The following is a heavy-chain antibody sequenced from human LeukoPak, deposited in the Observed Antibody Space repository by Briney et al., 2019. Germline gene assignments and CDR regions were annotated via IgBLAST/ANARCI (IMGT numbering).Heavy chain of an antibody. V-gene: IGHV1-8*01. Sequence: ASLKVSCKTSGYSFSTFDISWVRQATGQGLEWMGWMNPNSGNTNYEQKFQGRLTMTRDTSISTAYMELSSLRSEDTAVYYCARGGILVQGVTILYGMDVWGQGTTVTVSS. J-gene: IGHJ6*02. D-gene: IGHD3-10*01. CDR3: ARGGILVQGVTILYGMDV. CDR2: MNPNSGNT. CDR1: GYSFSTFD.